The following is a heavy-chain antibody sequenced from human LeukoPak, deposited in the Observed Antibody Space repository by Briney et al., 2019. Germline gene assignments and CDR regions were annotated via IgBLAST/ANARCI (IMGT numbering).Heavy chain of an antibody. D-gene: IGHD1-26*01. Sequence: GGSLRLSCAASGFTFSSYWMSWVRQAPGKGLEWVANIKQDGSEKYYGDSVKGRFTISRDNAKNSLYLQMNSLRAEDTAVYYCASGAEWQPFDYWGQGTLVTVSS. CDR1: GFTFSSYW. CDR2: IKQDGSEK. V-gene: IGHV3-7*01. CDR3: ASGAEWQPFDY. J-gene: IGHJ4*02.